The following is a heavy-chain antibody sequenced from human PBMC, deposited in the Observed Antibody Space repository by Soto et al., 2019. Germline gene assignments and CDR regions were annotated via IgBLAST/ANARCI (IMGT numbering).Heavy chain of an antibody. CDR3: ANSISSWYEAPNYYYYCMDV. CDR1: GFTFSSYS. CDR2: ISSGGST. D-gene: IGHD6-13*01. J-gene: IGHJ6*02. V-gene: IGHV3-23*01. Sequence: GGSLRLSCAASGFTFSSYSMNWVRQAPGKGLEWVSSISSGGSTYYADYVKGSFTIPTDNSKNTLYLQMNSLRAEDTAVYYCANSISSWYEAPNYYYYCMDVWGQGTTVTVSS.